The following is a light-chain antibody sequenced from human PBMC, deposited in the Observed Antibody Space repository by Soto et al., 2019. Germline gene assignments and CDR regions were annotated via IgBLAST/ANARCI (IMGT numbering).Light chain of an antibody. Sequence: EIVMTQSPATLSVSPGERATLSCRASQSVSSSSAWYQQKPGQAPILLIYGASTRATGIPARFSGSGSGTEFTLTISSLQPEDFAVYYCQQYNNWPLWTFGQGTKVEIE. J-gene: IGKJ1*01. CDR2: GAS. V-gene: IGKV3-15*01. CDR1: QSVSSS. CDR3: QQYNNWPLWT.